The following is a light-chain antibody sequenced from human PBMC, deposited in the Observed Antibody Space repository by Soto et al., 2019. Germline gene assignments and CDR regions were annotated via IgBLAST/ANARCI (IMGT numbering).Light chain of an antibody. V-gene: IGLV2-14*01. J-gene: IGLJ1*01. CDR1: SSDVGGYNY. CDR3: QSYDSTLSARYV. CDR2: EVS. Sequence: QSALAQPASVSGSPGQSIAISCTGTSSDVGGYNYVSWYQYYPGKAPKLMIYEVSNRPSGVSDRFSGSKSGNTASLTISGLQAEDEADYYCQSYDSTLSARYVFGTGTKVTVL.